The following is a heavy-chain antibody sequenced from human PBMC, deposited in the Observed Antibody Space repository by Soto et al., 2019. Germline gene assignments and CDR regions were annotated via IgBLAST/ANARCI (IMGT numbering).Heavy chain of an antibody. CDR1: GYPFASYG. Sequence: QVQLVQSGAEVKKPGASVKVSCKASGYPFASYGISWVRQAPGQGLEWMGWISAYNGNTNYAQKLQGRVTMTTDTSTSTADRGLRSRRSDDTAVYYCARVAWNGPAHVQEYDIVTGPPDRYNGFDPWGQGTLVTVSS. V-gene: IGHV1-18*01. D-gene: IGHD3-9*01. CDR3: ARVAWNGPAHVQEYDIVTGPPDRYNGFDP. CDR2: ISAYNGNT. J-gene: IGHJ5*02.